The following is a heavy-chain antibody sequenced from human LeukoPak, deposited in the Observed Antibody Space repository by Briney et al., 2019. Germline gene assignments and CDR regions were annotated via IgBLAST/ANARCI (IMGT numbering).Heavy chain of an antibody. CDR2: IYYSGST. D-gene: IGHD3-3*01. CDR1: GGSISSSSYY. CDR3: ARRTLTYDFWSGYSDDY. J-gene: IGHJ4*02. V-gene: IGHV4-39*01. Sequence: SQTLSLTCTVSGGSISSSSYYWGWIRQPPGKGLEWIGSIYYSGSTYYNPSLKSRVTISVDTSKNQFSLKLSSVTAADTAVYYCARRTLTYDFWSGYSDDYWGQGTLVTVSS.